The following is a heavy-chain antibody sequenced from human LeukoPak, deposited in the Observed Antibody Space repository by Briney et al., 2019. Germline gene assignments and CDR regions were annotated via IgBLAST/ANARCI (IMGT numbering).Heavy chain of an antibody. CDR2: IDPSDSYT. D-gene: IGHD5-18*01. V-gene: IGHV5-10-1*01. CDR1: GYSFTSYW. J-gene: IGHJ6*04. Sequence: GESLKIYCKGSGYSFTSYWISWVRQMPGKGLEWMGRIDPSDSYTNYSPPFQGHVTISADKSISTAYLQWSSLKASDTAMYYCARAWIQLWSNMDVWGKGTTVTVSS. CDR3: ARAWIQLWSNMDV.